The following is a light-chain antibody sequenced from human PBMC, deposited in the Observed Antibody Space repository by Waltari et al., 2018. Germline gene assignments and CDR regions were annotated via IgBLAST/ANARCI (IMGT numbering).Light chain of an antibody. J-gene: IGLJ1*01. CDR2: AVT. CDR1: SSDVGGYSL. Sequence: QSALTQPASVSGSPGQSITISCTGSSSDVGGYSLVSWYQQHPGKAPKRMSYAVTKRPSGVSHRFAGSKSGYTASLTISGLQTEDEADYYCCSYAGSTTSSVVFGTGTKVIVL. V-gene: IGLV2-23*02. CDR3: CSYAGSTTSSVV.